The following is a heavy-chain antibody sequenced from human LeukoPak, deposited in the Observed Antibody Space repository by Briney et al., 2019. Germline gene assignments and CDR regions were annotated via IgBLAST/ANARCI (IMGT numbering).Heavy chain of an antibody. D-gene: IGHD5-24*01. CDR2: IYTSGST. J-gene: IGHJ3*02. Sequence: SETLSLTCTVSGGSISSYYWSWIRQPAGKGLEWIGRIYTSGSTNYNPSLKSRVTMSVDTSKNQFSLKLSSVTAADTAVYYCARAAVEMATIGSDFDIWGQGTMVTVSS. CDR3: ARAAVEMATIGSDFDI. CDR1: GGSISSYY. V-gene: IGHV4-4*07.